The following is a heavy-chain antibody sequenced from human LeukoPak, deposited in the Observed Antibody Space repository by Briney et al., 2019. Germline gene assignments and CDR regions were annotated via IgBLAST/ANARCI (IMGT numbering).Heavy chain of an antibody. Sequence: GGSLRLSCAASGFTFSSYGRHWVRQAPGKGLEWVAVIWYDGSNKYYADSVKGRFTISRDNSKNKLYLQMNSLRAEDTAVYYCAKDTRAYSYGHDAFDIWGQGTMVTVSS. D-gene: IGHD5-18*01. CDR1: GFTFSSYG. CDR2: IWYDGSNK. CDR3: AKDTRAYSYGHDAFDI. J-gene: IGHJ3*02. V-gene: IGHV3-33*06.